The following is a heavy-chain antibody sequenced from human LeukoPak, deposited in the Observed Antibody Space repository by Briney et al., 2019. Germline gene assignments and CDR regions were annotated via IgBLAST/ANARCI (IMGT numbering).Heavy chain of an antibody. CDR2: IYKSGIT. Sequence: SETLSLTCTVSGGSISSSTFHWGWIRQPPGKGLEWIGSIYKSGITNYNPSLKSRVTISVDTSTNQFSLKLSSLTAAGTAVYYCARNARYYGLGGNYYGGSRGYYFDHWGQGTLVAVSS. CDR3: ARNARYYGLGGNYYGGSRGYYFDH. CDR1: GGSISSSTFH. D-gene: IGHD3-10*01. J-gene: IGHJ4*02. V-gene: IGHV4-39*01.